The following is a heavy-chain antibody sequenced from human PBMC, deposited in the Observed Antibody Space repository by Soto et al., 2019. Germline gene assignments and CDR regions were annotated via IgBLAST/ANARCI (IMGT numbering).Heavy chain of an antibody. CDR3: ARGGGYDSFDF. V-gene: IGHV4-30-2*06. CDR2: ISHVETT. CDR1: GVTISYGGYS. Sequence: SETLSLTCSVSGVTISYGGYSWSWIRQSPGKGLEWLGYISHVETTYYNPSSQSRLSLSMDRTRNQFSLSLSSMTAADKAVYYCARGGGYDSFDFWGQGIQVTVSS. J-gene: IGHJ4*02. D-gene: IGHD3-3*01.